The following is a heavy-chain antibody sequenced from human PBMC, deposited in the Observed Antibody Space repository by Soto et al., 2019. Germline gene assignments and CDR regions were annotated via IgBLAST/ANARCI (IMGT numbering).Heavy chain of an antibody. J-gene: IGHJ4*02. V-gene: IGHV4-4*02. Sequence: SESLSLTCAVSCGSVSSSNWWSWVRQHPGLGGEWSGEIYHIESTTYNPSLKSRVTISVDKSKNQFSLKLSSVTAADTAVYYCARLGSSWQLDYWGQGTLVTVSS. CDR1: CGSVSSSNW. CDR2: IYHIEST. CDR3: ARLGSSWQLDY. D-gene: IGHD6-13*01.